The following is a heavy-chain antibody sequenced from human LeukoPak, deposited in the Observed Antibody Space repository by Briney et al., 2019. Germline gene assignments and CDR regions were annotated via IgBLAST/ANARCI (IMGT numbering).Heavy chain of an antibody. D-gene: IGHD3-3*01. V-gene: IGHV3-30*02. CDR3: AKDLKRFLEWLIDY. CDR1: GFTFSSYG. J-gene: IGHJ4*02. Sequence: PGGSLRLSCAASGFTFSSYGMHWVRQAPGKGLEWVAFIRYDGSNKYCADSVKGRFTISRDNSKNTLYLQMNSLRAEDTAVYYCAKDLKRFLEWLIDYWGQGTLVTVSS. CDR2: IRYDGSNK.